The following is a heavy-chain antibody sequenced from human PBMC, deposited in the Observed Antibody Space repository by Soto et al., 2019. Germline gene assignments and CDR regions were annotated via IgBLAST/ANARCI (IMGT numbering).Heavy chain of an antibody. CDR2: INPSGGST. D-gene: IGHD2-15*01. CDR3: ATRLYCSGGSCYSPVRPEYFQH. V-gene: IGHV1-46*03. J-gene: IGHJ1*01. CDR1: GYTFTSYY. Sequence: QVQLVQSGAEVKKPGASVKVSCKASGYTFTSYYMHWVRQAPGQGLEWMGIINPSGGSTSDATQSQSRVTITRNTSTSTVYMELRSLRSEDTGVYYCATRLYCSGGSCYSPVRPEYFQHWGQGTLVTVSS.